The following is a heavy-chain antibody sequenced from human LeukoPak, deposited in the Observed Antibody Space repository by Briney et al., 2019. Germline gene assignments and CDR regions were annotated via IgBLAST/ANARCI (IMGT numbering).Heavy chain of an antibody. CDR3: ARLWGQWELRPVDY. V-gene: IGHV3-21*01. J-gene: IGHJ4*02. D-gene: IGHD1-26*01. CDR1: GFTFSSYS. CDR2: ISSSSSYI. Sequence: GGSLRLSCAASGFTFSSYSMNWVRQAPGKGLEWVSSISSSSSYIYYADSVKGRFTISRDNAKNSLYLQMNSLRAEDTAVYYCARLWGQWELRPVDYWGQGTLVTVSS.